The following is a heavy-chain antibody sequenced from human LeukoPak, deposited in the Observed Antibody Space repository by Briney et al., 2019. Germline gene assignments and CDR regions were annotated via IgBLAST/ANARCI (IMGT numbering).Heavy chain of an antibody. CDR3: ARSVTMVQGVGESQFHY. D-gene: IGHD3-10*01. J-gene: IGHJ4*02. CDR1: GYSISSGYY. Sequence: SEALSLTCAVSGYSISSGYYWGWIRQPPGKGLEWIGSIYHSGSTYYNPSLKSRVTISVDTSKNQFSLKLSSVTAADTAVYYCARSVTMVQGVGESQFHYWAQGTLVTVSS. V-gene: IGHV4-38-2*01. CDR2: IYHSGST.